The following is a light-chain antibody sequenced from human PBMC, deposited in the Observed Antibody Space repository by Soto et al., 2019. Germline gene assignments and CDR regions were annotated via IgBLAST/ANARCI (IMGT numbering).Light chain of an antibody. Sequence: EIVLTQSPGTLSLSPGERATLSCRASQSVSSNYLAWYQQRPGQAPRLLIYGASSRATGIPDRFSGSGSGTNFTLTISRLEPEDFAVYYCQHPWTFGQGTKVDIK. CDR1: QSVSSNY. V-gene: IGKV3-20*01. CDR2: GAS. CDR3: QHPWT. J-gene: IGKJ1*01.